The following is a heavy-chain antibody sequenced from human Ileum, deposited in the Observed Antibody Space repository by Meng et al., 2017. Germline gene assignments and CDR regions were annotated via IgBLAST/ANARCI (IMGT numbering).Heavy chain of an antibody. Sequence: QVQLVQSGAEVKQHGASVKVSCKASGYIFTRYGIGWVRQAPGQGLEWMGWISAYSGNTKYAQKLQGRVTMTTDTSTSTAYMELRNLRSDDTAVYYCARDTVGTTLGDYWGQETLVTVSS. CDR1: GYIFTRYG. CDR2: ISAYSGNT. V-gene: IGHV1-18*01. CDR3: ARDTVGTTLGDY. J-gene: IGHJ4*02. D-gene: IGHD4-23*01.